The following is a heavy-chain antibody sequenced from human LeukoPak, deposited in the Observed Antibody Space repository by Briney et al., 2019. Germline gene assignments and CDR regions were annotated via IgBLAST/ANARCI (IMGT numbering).Heavy chain of an antibody. CDR1: GGTFSSYA. J-gene: IGHJ4*02. CDR2: IIPIFGTA. D-gene: IGHD3-10*01. CDR3: AREHGYYGSGSSEGY. V-gene: IGHV1-69*01. Sequence: GASVKVSCKASGGTFSSYAISWVRQAPGQGLEWMGGIIPIFGTANYAQKFQGRVTITAGESTSTAYMELSSLRSEDTAVYYCAREHGYYGSGSSEGYWGQGTLVTVSS.